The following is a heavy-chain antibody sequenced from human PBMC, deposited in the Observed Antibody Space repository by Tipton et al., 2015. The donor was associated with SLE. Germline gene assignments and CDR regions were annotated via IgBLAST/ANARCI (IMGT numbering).Heavy chain of an antibody. J-gene: IGHJ5*02. D-gene: IGHD4/OR15-4a*01. Sequence: GLVKPSETLSLTCTVSGGSISTYYWSWIRQSPGKGLEWIGYIHKSGSTHYHPSLRGRVTISADTSKNQFSLKLTSVTVADTAVYYCTRGGRGDGANPFDPWGQGTLVTVSS. CDR3: TRGGRGDGANPFDP. CDR1: GGSISTYY. CDR2: IHKSGST. V-gene: IGHV4-59*12.